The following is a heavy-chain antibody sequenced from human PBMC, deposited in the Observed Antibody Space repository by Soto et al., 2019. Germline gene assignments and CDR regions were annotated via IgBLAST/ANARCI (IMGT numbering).Heavy chain of an antibody. CDR3: ARRSSGWYFDY. J-gene: IGHJ4*02. D-gene: IGHD6-19*01. CDR1: GFTFSSYA. CDR2: ISGSGGSK. V-gene: IGHV3-23*01. Sequence: EVPVLESGGGLVQPGGSLRLSCAASGFTFSSYAMNWVRQAPGKGLEWVSVISGSGGSKYYADSVKGRFTISRDNSRTTLYLQMSSLSAEDTAVYYCARRSSGWYFDYWGQGTLVTVSS.